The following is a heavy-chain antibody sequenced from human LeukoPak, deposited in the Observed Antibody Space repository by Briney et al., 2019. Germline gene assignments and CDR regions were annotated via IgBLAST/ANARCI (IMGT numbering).Heavy chain of an antibody. CDR1: GFTVNNNY. CDR3: GRDLIGTAASWDC. J-gene: IGHJ4*02. D-gene: IGHD6-25*01. CDR2: ISSGGST. V-gene: IGHV3-53*01. Sequence: PGGSLRLSCVASGFTVNNNYMNWVRQGPGKGLEWVSVISSGGSTYHADSVTGRFTISRDNSKNTLYLQMNSLRVEDTAVYYCGRDLIGTAASWDCWGQGTLVTVSS.